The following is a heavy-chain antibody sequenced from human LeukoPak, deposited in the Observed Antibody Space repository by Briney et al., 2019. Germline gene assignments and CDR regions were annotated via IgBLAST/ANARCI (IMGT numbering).Heavy chain of an antibody. J-gene: IGHJ4*02. V-gene: IGHV5-51*01. D-gene: IGHD3-9*01. Sequence: PGASLQISCQCSGCIFTSYWIGWVRPLPGKGLEWMGIIYPGDSDNRYSPSFQGQVTISADKPISTAYLQWSSLKASDTAMYYCARRVYWYYDILTGSYYFDYWGQGTLVTVSS. CDR1: GCIFTSYW. CDR2: IYPGDSDN. CDR3: ARRVYWYYDILTGSYYFDY.